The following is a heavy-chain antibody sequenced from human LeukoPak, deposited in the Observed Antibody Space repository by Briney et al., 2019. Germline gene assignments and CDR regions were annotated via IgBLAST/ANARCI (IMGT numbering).Heavy chain of an antibody. D-gene: IGHD2-21*02. V-gene: IGHV4-34*01. J-gene: IGHJ4*02. Sequence: SETLSLTCAVYGGSFSGYYWSWIRQPPGKGLEWIGEINHSGSTNYNPSLKSRVTISVDTSKNQFSLKLSSVTAADTAVYYCARANCGGDCYSGGGMFDYWGQGTLVTVSS. CDR3: ARANCGGDCYSGGGMFDY. CDR1: GGSFSGYY. CDR2: INHSGST.